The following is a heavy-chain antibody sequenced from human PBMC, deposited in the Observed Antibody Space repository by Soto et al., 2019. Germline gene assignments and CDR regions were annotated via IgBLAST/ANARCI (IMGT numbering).Heavy chain of an antibody. Sequence: QVQLVESGGGVVQPGRSLRLSCAASGFTLSSYGMHWVRQAPGKGLEWVAIISFDGSNKYYADSVKGRFTISRDNAKNTLYLQMNSLSAEDTAGYYWAKGVQPWVGVADYWGQGTLVTVSS. V-gene: IGHV3-30*18. CDR3: AKGVQPWVGVADY. D-gene: IGHD2-15*01. J-gene: IGHJ4*02. CDR1: GFTLSSYG. CDR2: ISFDGSNK.